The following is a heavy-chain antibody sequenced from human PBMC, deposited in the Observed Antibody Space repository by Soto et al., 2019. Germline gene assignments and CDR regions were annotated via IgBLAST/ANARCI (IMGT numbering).Heavy chain of an antibody. CDR2: IFYSGNT. CDR3: ARHVRGYCSSTSCHTDY. Sequence: PSETLSLTCTVSGGSISSSSYYWGWIRQPPGKGLEWIGGIFYSGNTYYNPFLKSRVTISVDTSKNQFSLKLSSVTAADTAVYYCARHVRGYCSSTSCHTDYWGQGTLVTVSS. V-gene: IGHV4-39*01. D-gene: IGHD2-2*02. CDR1: GGSISSSSYY. J-gene: IGHJ4*02.